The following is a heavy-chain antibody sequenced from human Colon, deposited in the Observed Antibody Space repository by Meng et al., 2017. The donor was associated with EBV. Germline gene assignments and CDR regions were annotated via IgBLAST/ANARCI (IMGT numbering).Heavy chain of an antibody. CDR2: IYYRGST. CDR3: VISSHN. V-gene: IGHV4-39*07. Sequence: LHLQESGPGLVKPSVTLSLTCTISGGSIPRPSSYWGWVRQPPGKGLEWIGSIYYRGSTNYNPSLKSRISMSVDMSKNQFSLKVNSVTAADTAIYYCVISSHNWGQGTLVTVSS. D-gene: IGHD3-3*02. CDR1: GGSIPRPSSY. J-gene: IGHJ4*02.